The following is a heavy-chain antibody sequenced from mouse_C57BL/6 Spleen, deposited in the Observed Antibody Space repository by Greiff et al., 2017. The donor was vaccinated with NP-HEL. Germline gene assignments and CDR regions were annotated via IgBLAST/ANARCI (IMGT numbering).Heavy chain of an antibody. V-gene: IGHV1-61*01. D-gene: IGHD1-1*01. Sequence: QVHVKQPGAELVRPGSSVKLSCKASGYTFTSYWMDWVKQRPGQGLEWIGNIYPSDSETHYNQKFKDKATLTVDKSSSTAYMQLSSLTSEDSAVYYCARGGYYGSLDYWGQGTTLTVSS. CDR1: GYTFTSYW. CDR2: IYPSDSET. J-gene: IGHJ2*01. CDR3: ARGGYYGSLDY.